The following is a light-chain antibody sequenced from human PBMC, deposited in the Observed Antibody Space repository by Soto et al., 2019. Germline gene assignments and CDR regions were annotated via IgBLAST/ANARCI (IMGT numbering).Light chain of an antibody. CDR2: GAS. CDR1: QSVNIY. CDR3: QQYDDWLRLT. Sequence: EIVMTQSPATLSVSPRERATLSCRASQSVNIYLAWYQQKPGQAPRLLIFGASSRATGIPARFSGSGSGTEFNLTISGLQSEDFAVYFCQQYDDWLRLTFGGGTKV. J-gene: IGKJ4*01. V-gene: IGKV3D-15*01.